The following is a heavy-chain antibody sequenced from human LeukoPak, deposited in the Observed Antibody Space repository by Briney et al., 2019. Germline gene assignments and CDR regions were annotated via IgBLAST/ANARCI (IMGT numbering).Heavy chain of an antibody. CDR2: IYYSGST. D-gene: IGHD4-17*01. CDR3: ASGTPTVTSLGY. V-gene: IGHV4-59*01. CDR1: GGSISSYF. Sequence: SETLSLTCTVSGGSISSYFWTWIRQPPGKGLEWIGYIYYSGSTNHNPSLKSRVTISVDTAKNQFSLKLSSVTAADTAVYYCASGTPTVTSLGYWGQGTLVTVSS. J-gene: IGHJ4*02.